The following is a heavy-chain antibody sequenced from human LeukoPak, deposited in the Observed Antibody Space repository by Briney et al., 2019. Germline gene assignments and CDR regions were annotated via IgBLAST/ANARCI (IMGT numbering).Heavy chain of an antibody. CDR3: AGGLIRSSSWYGDY. D-gene: IGHD6-13*01. V-gene: IGHV1-8*01. J-gene: IGHJ4*02. CDR2: MNPNSGNT. Sequence: ASVKVSCKASGYTFTSYDIDWVRQATGQGLEWMGWMNPNSGNTGYAQKFQGRVTMTRNTSISTAYMELSSLRSEDTAVYYCAGGLIRSSSWYGDYWGQGTLVTVSS. CDR1: GYTFTSYD.